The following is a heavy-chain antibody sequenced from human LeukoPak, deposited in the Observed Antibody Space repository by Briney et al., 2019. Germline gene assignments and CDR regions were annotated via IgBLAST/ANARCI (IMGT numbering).Heavy chain of an antibody. CDR1: GFPFSDYY. CDR2: ISGRDSTI. D-gene: IGHD3-3*01. V-gene: IGHV3-11*04. J-gene: IGHJ2*01. Sequence: GGSLRLSCVASGFPFSDYYMTWIRQTPGKGLEWVSYISGRDSTINYADSVRGRFTISRDNAKNSLYLQMNSLRAEDTAVYFCARDSRGGDRYFDLWGRGTLVTVSS. CDR3: ARDSRGGDRYFDL.